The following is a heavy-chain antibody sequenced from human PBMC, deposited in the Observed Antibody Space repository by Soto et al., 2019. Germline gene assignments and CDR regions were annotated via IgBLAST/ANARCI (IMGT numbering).Heavy chain of an antibody. CDR2: INPNSGGT. CDR3: AREGLLWFGEATYYYYGMDV. V-gene: IGHV1-2*04. J-gene: IGHJ6*02. Sequence: ASVKVSCKASGYTFTGYYMHWVRQAPGQGLEWMGWINPNSGGTNYAQKFQGWVTMTRDTSISTAYMELSRLRSDDTAVYYCAREGLLWFGEATYYYYGMDVWGQGTTVTVSS. D-gene: IGHD3-10*01. CDR1: GYTFTGYY.